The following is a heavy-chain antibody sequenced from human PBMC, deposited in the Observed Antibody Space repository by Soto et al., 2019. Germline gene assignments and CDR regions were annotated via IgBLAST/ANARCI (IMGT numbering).Heavy chain of an antibody. CDR3: ARAPPGGLSWFDL. J-gene: IGHJ5*02. D-gene: IGHD2-8*02. CDR2: VYYTGST. Sequence: PSETLALTCTVSGGSISPYYWSWIRQSPGMGLEMIGYVYYTGSTIYNPSLKSRVTISVDTSKNQFSLKLRSVTAADTAVYYCARAPPGGLSWFDLWGQGTLVSVSS. CDR1: GGSISPYY. V-gene: IGHV4-59*12.